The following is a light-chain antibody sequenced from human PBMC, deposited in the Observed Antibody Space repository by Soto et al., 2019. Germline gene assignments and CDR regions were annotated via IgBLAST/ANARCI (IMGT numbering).Light chain of an antibody. CDR2: HAS. CDR1: QSISNW. J-gene: IGKJ1*01. CDR3: QQYDSYSPT. V-gene: IGKV1-5*01. Sequence: DIQMTQSPSALPASVGHTLTLTCGAIQSISNWLAWYQQKPGTAPKVLIYHASNLQSGVPSRFSGSGSETEFTLTVSGLQPGDSATYYCQQYDSYSPTFGQGTKVDIK.